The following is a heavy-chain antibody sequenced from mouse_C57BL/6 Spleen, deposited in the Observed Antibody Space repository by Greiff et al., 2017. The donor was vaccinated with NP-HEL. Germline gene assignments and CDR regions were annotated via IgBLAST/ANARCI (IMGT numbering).Heavy chain of an antibody. J-gene: IGHJ2*01. D-gene: IGHD2-4*01. CDR2: ISAGGSYT. V-gene: IGHV5-4*01. CDR1: GFTFSSYA. Sequence: EVKLVESGGGLVKPGGSLKLSCAASGFTFSSYAMSWVRQTPEKRLEWVATISAGGSYTYYPDNVKGRFTISRDNAKNNLYLQMSHLKSEDTAMYYCARDGRLRLYFDYWGQGTTLTVSS. CDR3: ARDGRLRLYFDY.